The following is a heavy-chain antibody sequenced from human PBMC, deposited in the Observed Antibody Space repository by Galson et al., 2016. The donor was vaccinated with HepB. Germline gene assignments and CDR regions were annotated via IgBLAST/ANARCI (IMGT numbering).Heavy chain of an antibody. CDR1: GFTFSNYW. D-gene: IGHD3-22*01. CDR3: AREPTYYDSGTYHHYYSDY. Sequence: SLRLSCAASGFTFSNYWMHWVRQAPGKGLVWVSRVNSDGSSAIYADSVKGRFTISRDNAKNTLYLQMNSLRVEDTAVYYCAREPTYYDSGTYHHYYSDYWCQGTLVTVSS. CDR2: VNSDGSSA. J-gene: IGHJ4*02. V-gene: IGHV3-74*01.